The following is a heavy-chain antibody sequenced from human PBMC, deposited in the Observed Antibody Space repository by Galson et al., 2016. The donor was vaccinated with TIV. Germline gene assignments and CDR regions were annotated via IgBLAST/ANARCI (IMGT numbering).Heavy chain of an antibody. D-gene: IGHD5-18*01. Sequence: SLRPSCAASGFTFEHYGMHWVRQAPGKGLEWVSGISSNSVYLGYADSVKGRFTISRDNAKKSLDLQMNSLRPEDTALYYCAKGRGYGYGYPQDYYYGMDVWGQGTTVTVSS. CDR1: GFTFEHYG. J-gene: IGHJ6*02. V-gene: IGHV3-9*01. CDR2: ISSNSVYL. CDR3: AKGRGYGYGYPQDYYYGMDV.